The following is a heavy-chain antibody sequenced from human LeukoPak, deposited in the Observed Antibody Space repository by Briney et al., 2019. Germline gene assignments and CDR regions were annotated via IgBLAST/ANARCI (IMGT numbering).Heavy chain of an antibody. CDR1: GYTFTSYD. Sequence: ASVMVSCKASGYTFTSYDINWVRQATGQGLEWMGWMNPNSGNTGYAQKFQGRVTMTRNTSISTAYMELSSLRSEDTAVYYCARKQVTIFGVVMMDVWGKGTTVTVSS. J-gene: IGHJ6*04. CDR2: MNPNSGNT. CDR3: ARKQVTIFGVVMMDV. D-gene: IGHD3-3*01. V-gene: IGHV1-8*01.